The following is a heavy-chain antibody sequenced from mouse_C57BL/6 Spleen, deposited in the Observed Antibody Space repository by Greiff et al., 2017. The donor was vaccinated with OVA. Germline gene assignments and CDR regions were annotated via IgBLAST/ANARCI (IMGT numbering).Heavy chain of an antibody. CDR2: IRLKSDNYAT. CDR1: GFTFSNYW. Sequence: EVQVVESGGGLVQPGGSMKLSCVASGFTFSNYWMNWVRQSPEKGLEWVAQIRLKSDNYATHYAESVKGRFTISRDDSKSSVYLQMNNLRAEDTGIYYCTFITTVHWYFDVWGTGTTVTVSS. V-gene: IGHV6-3*01. J-gene: IGHJ1*03. D-gene: IGHD1-1*01. CDR3: TFITTVHWYFDV.